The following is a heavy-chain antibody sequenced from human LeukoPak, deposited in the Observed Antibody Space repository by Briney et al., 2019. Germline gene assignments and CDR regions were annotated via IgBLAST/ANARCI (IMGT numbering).Heavy chain of an antibody. CDR2: ISSSSYI. CDR3: ATYLRSGPIDS. CDR1: GFIFSSYT. V-gene: IGHV3-21*01. Sequence: GGSLRLSCAASGFIFSSYTMNWVRQAPGKGLEWVSSISSSSYIYYADSVKGRFTISRDNAKNSLSLQMNNLRGEDTAVYYCATYLRSGPIDSWGQGTLVTVSS. J-gene: IGHJ4*02. D-gene: IGHD2/OR15-2a*01.